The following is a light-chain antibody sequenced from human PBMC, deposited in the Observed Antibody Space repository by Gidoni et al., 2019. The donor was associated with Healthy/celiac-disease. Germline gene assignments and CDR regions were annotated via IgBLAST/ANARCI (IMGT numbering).Light chain of an antibody. CDR2: DVS. Sequence: SALTPPSSGSGSPGQSVTISCTGTSSDVGGYNYVSWYQQHPGKAPKLMIYDVSNRPSGVSNRFSGSKSGNTASLTISGLQAEDEADYYCSSYTSSSTLVVFGGGTKLTVL. CDR3: SSYTSSSTLVV. J-gene: IGLJ2*01. CDR1: SSDVGGYNY. V-gene: IGLV2-14*03.